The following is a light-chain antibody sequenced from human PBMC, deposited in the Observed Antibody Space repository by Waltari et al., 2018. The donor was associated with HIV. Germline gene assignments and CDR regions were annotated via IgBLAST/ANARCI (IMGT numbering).Light chain of an antibody. Sequence: DIVLTQSPGTLSLSPGQRATLSCRASLSVRSNYLAWYQQKPGQAPRLLISGASTRATGIPDRFSGSGSGTDFTLTISRLEPEDFAVYYCQQYTNSAFTFGPGTKVDIK. CDR1: LSVRSNY. CDR3: QQYTNSAFT. J-gene: IGKJ3*01. V-gene: IGKV3-20*01. CDR2: GAS.